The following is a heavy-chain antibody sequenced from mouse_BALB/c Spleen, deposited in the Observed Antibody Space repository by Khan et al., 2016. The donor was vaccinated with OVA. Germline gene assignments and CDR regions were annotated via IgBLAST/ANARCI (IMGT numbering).Heavy chain of an antibody. J-gene: IGHJ3*01. Sequence: QVQLKQSGAELARPGASVKMSCKASGYTFTSYTIHWVKLRPGQGLEWIGFINPSNGSNKYNQKFMDKATLTAEKSSTTVYLQLRSLTSDDSAVYNLVRDGADHRNNGGLAYWGQGTRGTVAA. CDR3: VRDGADHRNNGGLAY. D-gene: IGHD1-2*01. V-gene: IGHV1-4*01. CDR1: GYTFTSYT. CDR2: INPSNGSN.